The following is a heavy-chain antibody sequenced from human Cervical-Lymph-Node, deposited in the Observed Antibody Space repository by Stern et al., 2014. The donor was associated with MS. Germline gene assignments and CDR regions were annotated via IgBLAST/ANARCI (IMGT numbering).Heavy chain of an antibody. Sequence: EVQLVESGGGLVQPGGTLRLSCVASGFTFSNYWLHWVRQAPGKGLVWVGRINGEGRATTHADSVKGRFSISRDNAKNTLYLEMNSLRAEDTAVYYCTKDTFGPEDYWGQGVSVTVSS. CDR1: GFTFSNYW. CDR2: INGEGRAT. CDR3: TKDTFGPEDY. V-gene: IGHV3-74*01. J-gene: IGHJ4*02. D-gene: IGHD3-16*01.